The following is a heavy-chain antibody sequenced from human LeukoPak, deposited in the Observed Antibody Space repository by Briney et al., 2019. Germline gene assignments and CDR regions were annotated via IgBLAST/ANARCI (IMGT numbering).Heavy chain of an antibody. J-gene: IGHJ4*02. V-gene: IGHV1-69*13. D-gene: IGHD3-10*01. CDR1: GGTFSSYT. CDR2: IIPIFGSA. CDR3: ATATMVRDVHFDY. Sequence: ASVTVSCKASGGTFSSYTITWVRQAPGQGLEWMGGIIPIFGSANYAQKFQGRVTITADESTSTACMELSSLRSEDTAVYYCATATMVRDVHFDYWGQGTLVTVSS.